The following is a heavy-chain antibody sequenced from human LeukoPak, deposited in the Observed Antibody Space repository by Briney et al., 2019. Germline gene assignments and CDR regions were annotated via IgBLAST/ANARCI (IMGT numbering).Heavy chain of an antibody. CDR2: INHGGST. D-gene: IGHD4-23*01. CDR1: GGSINGNSYF. Sequence: SETLSLTCTVSGGSINGNSYFWGWIRQPPGKGLEWIGEINHGGSTNYNPSLKSRVTISVDTSKNQFSLKLNSVTAADTAVYYCARGGGYNWFDPWGQGTLVTVSS. V-gene: IGHV4-39*07. J-gene: IGHJ5*02. CDR3: ARGGGYNWFDP.